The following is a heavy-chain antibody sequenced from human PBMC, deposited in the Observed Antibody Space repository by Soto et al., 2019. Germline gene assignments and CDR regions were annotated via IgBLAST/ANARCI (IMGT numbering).Heavy chain of an antibody. J-gene: IGHJ6*02. D-gene: IGHD5-12*01. Sequence: GXSAKVSCKASGGTFSSYAISWGRQAPGQGLEWMGGIIPIFGTANYAQKFQGRVTITADESTSTAYMELSSLRSEDTAVYYCARAPSVGDGYNWEGYYYYYYGMDVWGQGTKVTVYS. CDR3: ARAPSVGDGYNWEGYYYYYYGMDV. V-gene: IGHV1-69*13. CDR1: GGTFSSYA. CDR2: IIPIFGTA.